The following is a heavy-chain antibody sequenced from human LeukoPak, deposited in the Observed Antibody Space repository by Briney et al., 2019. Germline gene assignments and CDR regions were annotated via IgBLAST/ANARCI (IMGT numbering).Heavy chain of an antibody. D-gene: IGHD2-15*01. CDR3: ARGVVVAAKDAFDN. CDR2: IYYSGST. J-gene: IGHJ3*02. Sequence: PSETLSLTCTVSGGSISSSSYYWGWIRQPPGKGLKWIGSIYYSGSTYYNPSLKSRVTISVDTSKNQFSLKLSSVTAADTAVYYCARGVVVAAKDAFDNWGQGTMVTGSS. CDR1: GGSISSSSYY. V-gene: IGHV4-39*01.